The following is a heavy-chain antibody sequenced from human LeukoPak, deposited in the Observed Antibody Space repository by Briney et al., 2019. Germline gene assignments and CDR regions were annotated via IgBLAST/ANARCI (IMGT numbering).Heavy chain of an antibody. D-gene: IGHD4-23*01. CDR2: ISSSSSYI. Sequence: GGSLRLSCAASGFTFSSYSMNWVRQAPGKGLEWVSSISSSSSYIYYADSVKGRFTISRDNAKNSLYLQMNSLRAEDTAVYYCARDLRATVVTLLDYWGQGTLVTVSS. V-gene: IGHV3-21*01. CDR3: ARDLRATVVTLLDY. J-gene: IGHJ4*02. CDR1: GFTFSSYS.